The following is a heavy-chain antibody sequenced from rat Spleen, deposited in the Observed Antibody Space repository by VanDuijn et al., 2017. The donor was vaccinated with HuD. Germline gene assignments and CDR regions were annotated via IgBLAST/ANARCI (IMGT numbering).Heavy chain of an antibody. Sequence: EVQLVESGGGLVQPGRSLKLSCVVSGFTFSDYYMAWVRQAPTKGLEWVATISSDGGRNFYRDSVKGRFTISRDIAKSTLSLQMDSLRSEDTATYYCARRHYGYTDYFDYWGQGVMVTVSS. CDR3: ARRHYGYTDYFDY. D-gene: IGHD1-9*01. J-gene: IGHJ2*01. CDR2: ISSDGGRN. CDR1: GFTFSDYY. V-gene: IGHV5S10*01.